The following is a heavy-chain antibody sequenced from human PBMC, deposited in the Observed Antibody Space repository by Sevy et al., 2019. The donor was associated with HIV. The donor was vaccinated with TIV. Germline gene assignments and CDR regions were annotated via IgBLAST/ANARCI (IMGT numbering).Heavy chain of an antibody. V-gene: IGHV4-30-4*01. Sequence: SETLSLTCSVSDGSISNADYYWSWIRQPPGKGLEWIGYIYYSGRTYYNPSLKSRISISVDTSRNQFSLSLDSVTAADTAVYYCARMKFWNGYFDYWGQGTLVTVSS. CDR1: DGSISNADYY. J-gene: IGHJ4*02. CDR2: IYYSGRT. CDR3: ARMKFWNGYFDY. D-gene: IGHD3-3*01.